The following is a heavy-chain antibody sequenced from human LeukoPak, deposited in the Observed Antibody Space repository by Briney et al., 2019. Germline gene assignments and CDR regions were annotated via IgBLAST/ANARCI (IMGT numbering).Heavy chain of an antibody. CDR1: GFTFSSYA. J-gene: IGHJ4*02. V-gene: IGHV3-23*01. Sequence: GGSLRLSCAASGFTFSSYAMSWVRQAPGMGLEWVSAISGSGGSTYYADSVKGRFTISRDNSKNTLYLQMNSLRAEDTAVYYCAKGRWLQNSGFDYWGQGTLVTVSS. CDR3: AKGRWLQNSGFDY. CDR2: ISGSGGST. D-gene: IGHD5-24*01.